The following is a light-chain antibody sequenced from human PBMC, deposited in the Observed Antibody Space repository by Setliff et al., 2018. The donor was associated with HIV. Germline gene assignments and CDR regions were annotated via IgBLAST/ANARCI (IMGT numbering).Light chain of an antibody. CDR1: SSDVGAYNF. Sequence: LTQPASVSGSPGQSVTISCTGTSSDVGAYNFVSWYQQHPGRAPKLMIYDVINRNSGVSIRFSGSKSGNAASLTISGLQAEDEADYYCSSYTTSRQFVFGSGTKVTVL. J-gene: IGLJ1*01. V-gene: IGLV2-14*03. CDR2: DVI. CDR3: SSYTTSRQFV.